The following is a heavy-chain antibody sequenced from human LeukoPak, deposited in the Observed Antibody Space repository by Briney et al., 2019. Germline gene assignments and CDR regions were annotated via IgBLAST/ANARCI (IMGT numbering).Heavy chain of an antibody. CDR2: IKQDGSEK. J-gene: IGHJ6*02. CDR1: GFTFGDYA. D-gene: IGHD6-19*01. Sequence: PGGSLRLSCTASGFTFGDYAMSWFRQAPGKGLEWVANIKQDGSEKYYVDSVKGRFTISRDNAKNSLYLQMNSLRAEDTAVYYCARPWDSSGWSARRPYYYYYGMDVWGQGTTVTVSS. CDR3: ARPWDSSGWSARRPYYYYYGMDV. V-gene: IGHV3-7*01.